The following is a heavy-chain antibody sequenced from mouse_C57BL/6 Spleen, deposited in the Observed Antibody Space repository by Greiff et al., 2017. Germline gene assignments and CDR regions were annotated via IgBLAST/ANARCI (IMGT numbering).Heavy chain of an antibody. CDR1: GFTFSSYA. D-gene: IGHD1-1*01. CDR3: ASYYGSSYFDY. V-gene: IGHV5-4*03. J-gene: IGHJ2*01. CDR2: ISDGGSYT. Sequence: EVKLMESGGGLVKPGGSLKLSCAASGFTFSSYAMSWVRQTPEKRLEWVSTISDGGSYTYYPDNVKGRFTISRDNAKNNLYLQVSHLKSDDTALYYCASYYGSSYFDYWGQGTTLTVSS.